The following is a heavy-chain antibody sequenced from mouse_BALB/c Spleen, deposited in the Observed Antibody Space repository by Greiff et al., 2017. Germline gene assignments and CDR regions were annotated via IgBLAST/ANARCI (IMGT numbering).Heavy chain of an antibody. Sequence: DVKLVEPGGGLVKPGGSLKLSCAATGFTFSDYYMYWVRQTPEKRLEWVATISDGGSYTYYPDSVKGRFIISRDNAKNNLYLQMSSLKSEDTAMYYCAREAYWSQGTMVTVSA. V-gene: IGHV5-4*02. CDR3: AREAY. CDR2: ISDGGSYT. CDR1: GFTFSDYY. J-gene: IGHJ3*01.